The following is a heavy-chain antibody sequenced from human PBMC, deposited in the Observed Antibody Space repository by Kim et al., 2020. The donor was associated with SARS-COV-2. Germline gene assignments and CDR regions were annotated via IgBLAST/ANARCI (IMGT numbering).Heavy chain of an antibody. D-gene: IGHD2-15*01. Sequence: KHYNTSLKSRLTITKDTSKNQVVLTMTNMDPVDTATYYCAPYTVVTLFNYWGQGTLVTVSS. CDR2: K. J-gene: IGHJ4*02. V-gene: IGHV2-5*01. CDR3: APYTVVTLFNY.